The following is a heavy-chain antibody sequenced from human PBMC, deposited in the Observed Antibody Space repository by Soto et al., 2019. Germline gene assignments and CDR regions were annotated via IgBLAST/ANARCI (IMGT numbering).Heavy chain of an antibody. CDR3: AGYYYILTGYSKSDAFDI. V-gene: IGHV4-39*01. CDR2: IYYSGGT. J-gene: IGHJ3*02. CDR1: GGSISSSSYY. Sequence: PSETLSLTCTVSGGSISSSSYYWGWIRQPPGKGLEWIGSIYYSGGTYYNPSLKSRVTISVDTSKNQFSLKLSSVTAADTAVYYCAGYYYILTGYSKSDAFDIWGQGTMVTVSS. D-gene: IGHD3-9*01.